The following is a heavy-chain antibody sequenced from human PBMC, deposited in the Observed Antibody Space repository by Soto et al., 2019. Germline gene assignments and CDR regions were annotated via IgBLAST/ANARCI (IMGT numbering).Heavy chain of an antibody. V-gene: IGHV4-34*01. J-gene: IGHJ4*02. D-gene: IGHD2-15*01. CDR3: ARVGAYCSGTSCSGF. CDR2: INHSGIT. CDR1: GGSLTGYY. Sequence: PSETLSLTCAVYGGSLTGYYLGFILHPPVKGLEWIGEINHSGITKYGPSLKSRVTMSADTSKNQFSLKLRSVTAADTAVYYCARVGAYCSGTSCSGFWGQGTLVTVSS.